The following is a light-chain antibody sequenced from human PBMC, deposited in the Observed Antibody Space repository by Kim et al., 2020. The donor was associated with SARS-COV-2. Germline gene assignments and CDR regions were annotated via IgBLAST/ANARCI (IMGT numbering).Light chain of an antibody. V-gene: IGKV1-39*01. J-gene: IGKJ1*01. Sequence: DIQMTQSPSSLSASVGYRVTITCRASQSISSYLNWYQQKPGKAPKLLIYAASSLQSGVPSRFSGSGSGTDFTLTISSLQPEDFATYYCQQSYSTPRTFGQGTKVDIK. CDR2: AAS. CDR3: QQSYSTPRT. CDR1: QSISSY.